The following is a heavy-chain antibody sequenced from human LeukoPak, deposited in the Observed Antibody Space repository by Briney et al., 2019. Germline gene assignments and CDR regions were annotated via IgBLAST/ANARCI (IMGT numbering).Heavy chain of an antibody. CDR2: ISSSGGTR. D-gene: IGHD1/OR15-1a*01. J-gene: IGHJ3*02. V-gene: IGHV3-48*03. Sequence: GGSLRLSCAASGFTFKNYEMNWVRQAPGKGLEWVSYISSSGGTRYYADSVKGRFTISRDNAKNSLYLQMNSLRAEDTAVYYCARENTDDAFDIWGQETMVTVSS. CDR1: GFTFKNYE. CDR3: ARENTDDAFDI.